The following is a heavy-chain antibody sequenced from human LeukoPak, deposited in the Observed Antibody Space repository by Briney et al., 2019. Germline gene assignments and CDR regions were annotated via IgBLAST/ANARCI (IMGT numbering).Heavy chain of an antibody. D-gene: IGHD6-19*01. V-gene: IGHV3-21*01. Sequence: GGSLRLSCAASGFTFSSYSMNWVRQAPGKGLEWVSSISSSSSYIYYADSVKGRFTISRDNAKNSLYLQMNSLRAEDTAVYYCARADSSGWHGGYFDYWGQGTLVTVSS. CDR3: ARADSSGWHGGYFDY. CDR2: ISSSSSYI. CDR1: GFTFSSYS. J-gene: IGHJ4*02.